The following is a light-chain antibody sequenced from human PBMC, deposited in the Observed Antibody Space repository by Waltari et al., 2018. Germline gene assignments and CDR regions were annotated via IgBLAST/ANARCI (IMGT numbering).Light chain of an antibody. CDR3: CSYAGSSTFGVV. J-gene: IGLJ2*01. CDR2: EVS. CDR1: SSDVGRYNL. V-gene: IGLV2-23*02. Sequence: QSALTQPASVSGSPGQSITISCTGTSSDVGRYNLVSWYQQHPGKAPKLMIYEVSKWPSGVSDRFSGSKSGNTASLTISGLQAEDKADYYCCSYAGSSTFGVVFGGGTKLTVL.